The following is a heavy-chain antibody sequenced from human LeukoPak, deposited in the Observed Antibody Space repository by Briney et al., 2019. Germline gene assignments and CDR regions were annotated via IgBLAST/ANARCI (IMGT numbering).Heavy chain of an antibody. CDR1: GGPFSGYF. CDR3: ARRYYYNLGSFPFDF. D-gene: IGHD3-10*01. Sequence: SETLSLTCAVSGGPFSGYFWSWIRQSSGKGLEWIGEIHNSGTTNYNPSLNSRVTISEDASKNQFYLNLSSVTAADTAVYYCARRYYYNLGSFPFDFWGQGTLVTVSS. CDR2: IHNSGTT. V-gene: IGHV4-34*01. J-gene: IGHJ4*02.